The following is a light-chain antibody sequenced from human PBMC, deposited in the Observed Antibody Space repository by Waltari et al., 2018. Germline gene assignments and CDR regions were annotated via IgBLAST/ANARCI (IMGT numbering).Light chain of an antibody. V-gene: IGKV1-9*01. CDR1: QGISSY. Sequence: DIQLTQSPSFLSASVGDRVTITCRASQGISSYLSWYQQKPGKAPKILIYAASTLHSGVPSRFSGSGSGTDFTLTISSLQPEDSATYYCQQYSNYPYTFGQGTKLEI. J-gene: IGKJ2*01. CDR2: AAS. CDR3: QQYSNYPYT.